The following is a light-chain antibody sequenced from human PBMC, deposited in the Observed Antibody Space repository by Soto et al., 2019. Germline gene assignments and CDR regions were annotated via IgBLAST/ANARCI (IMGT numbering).Light chain of an antibody. CDR2: GNS. Sequence: QCVLTQPPSVSGAPGQRVTISCTGSSSDIGAGYDVRWYQQLPGTAPKLLIYGNSNRPSGVPDRFSGSKSGTSASLAITGLQAEDEADYYCQSYDSSLSGWVFGGGTKLTVL. CDR1: SSDIGAGYD. J-gene: IGLJ3*02. CDR3: QSYDSSLSGWV. V-gene: IGLV1-40*01.